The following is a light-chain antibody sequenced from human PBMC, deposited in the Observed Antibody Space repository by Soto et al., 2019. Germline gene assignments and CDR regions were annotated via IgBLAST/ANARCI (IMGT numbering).Light chain of an antibody. Sequence: EIVLTQSPATLSLSGGIRATLSCRASQKISNYLIWFQQKPGQAPRLLICDVSNRATGIPARFSGSGSGTDFTLTISSLEPEDFAVYYCQQRSNWPRTFGQGTKVDIK. CDR2: DVS. CDR1: QKISNY. CDR3: QQRSNWPRT. J-gene: IGKJ1*01. V-gene: IGKV3-11*01.